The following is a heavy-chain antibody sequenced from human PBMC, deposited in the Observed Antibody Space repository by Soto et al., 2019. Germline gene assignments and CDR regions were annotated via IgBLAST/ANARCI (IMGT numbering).Heavy chain of an antibody. D-gene: IGHD3-22*01. Sequence: QLQLVQSGAELKKPVASVRVSCKASGYTFTNNWIHWVRQAPGQGLEWMRIINPNGGSTFYAQKFQGRVTMTRDTSSSTVYMELSSLTSEDTAVYYCARDHSDSTGRYSYWWFDPWGQGTLVAVSS. CDR1: GYTFTNNW. J-gene: IGHJ5*02. CDR3: ARDHSDSTGRYSYWWFDP. V-gene: IGHV1-46*01. CDR2: INPNGGST.